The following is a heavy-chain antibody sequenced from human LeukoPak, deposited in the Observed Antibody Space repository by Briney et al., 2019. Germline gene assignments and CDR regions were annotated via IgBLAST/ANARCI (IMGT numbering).Heavy chain of an antibody. CDR3: ARGRYDFWSGYYSNGWFDP. D-gene: IGHD3-3*01. CDR2: MNPNSGNT. CDR1: GYTFTSYD. V-gene: IGHV1-8*01. J-gene: IGHJ5*02. Sequence: ASVKVSCKASGYTFTSYDISWVRQATGKGLEWMGWMNPNSGNTGYAQKFQGRVTMTRNTSISTAYMELSSLRSEDTAVYYCARGRYDFWSGYYSNGWFDPWGQGTLVTVSS.